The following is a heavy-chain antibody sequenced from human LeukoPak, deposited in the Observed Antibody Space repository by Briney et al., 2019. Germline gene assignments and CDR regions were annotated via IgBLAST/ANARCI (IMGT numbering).Heavy chain of an antibody. J-gene: IGHJ4*02. Sequence: QPGGSLRLSCAASGFTFSSYAMSWVRQAPGKGLVWVTRMNSDGSATYYADSVQGRFTISRDNAKNTLYLQMNSLRAEDTAMYFCAKGPNYFDSWGQGTLVTVSS. CDR2: MNSDGSAT. CDR1: GFTFSSYA. V-gene: IGHV3-74*01. CDR3: AKGPNYFDS.